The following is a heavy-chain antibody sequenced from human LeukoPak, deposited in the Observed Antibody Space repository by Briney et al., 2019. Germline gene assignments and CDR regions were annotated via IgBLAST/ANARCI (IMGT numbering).Heavy chain of an antibody. D-gene: IGHD5-18*01. Sequence: PGGSLRLSCAASGFTFSSYSMNWVRQAPGKGLEWVSSISESSSYIYYADSVKGRFTISRDNAKNSLYLQMNSLRAEDTALYYCAKASERRGCSYGYDWGQGTLVTVSS. J-gene: IGHJ4*02. V-gene: IGHV3-21*04. CDR1: GFTFSSYS. CDR3: AKASERRGCSYGYD. CDR2: ISESSSYI.